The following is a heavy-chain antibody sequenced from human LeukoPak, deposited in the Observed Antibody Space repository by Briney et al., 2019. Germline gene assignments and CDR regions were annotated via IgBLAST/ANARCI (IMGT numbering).Heavy chain of an antibody. D-gene: IGHD3-10*01. CDR2: IKQDGSEK. CDR1: GFTFSSYW. CDR3: ARGGQLLWFGESEDY. Sequence: PGGSLRLSCAASGFTFSSYWMSRVRQAPGKGLEWVANIKQDGSEKYYVDSVKGRFTISRDNAKNSLYLQMNSLRAEDTAVYCCARGGQLLWFGESEDYWGQGTLVTVSS. V-gene: IGHV3-7*01. J-gene: IGHJ4*02.